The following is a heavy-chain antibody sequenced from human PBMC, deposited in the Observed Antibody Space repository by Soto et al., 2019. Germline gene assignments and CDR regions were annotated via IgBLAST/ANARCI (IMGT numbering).Heavy chain of an antibody. CDR3: ARDPVVGAIGYFDY. D-gene: IGHD1-26*01. Sequence: GGSLRLSCAASGFTFSSYGMHWVRQAPGRGLEWVAVIWYDGSNKYYADSVKGRFTISRDNSKNTLYLQMNSLRAEDTAVYYCARDPVVGAIGYFDYWGQGTLVTVSS. J-gene: IGHJ4*02. V-gene: IGHV3-33*01. CDR1: GFTFSSYG. CDR2: IWYDGSNK.